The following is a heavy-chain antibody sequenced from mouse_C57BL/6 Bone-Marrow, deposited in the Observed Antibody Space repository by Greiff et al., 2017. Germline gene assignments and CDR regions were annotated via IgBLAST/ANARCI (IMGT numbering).Heavy chain of an antibody. D-gene: IGHD2-3*01. J-gene: IGHJ2*01. CDR1: GYTFTSYW. CDR2: IHPNSGST. V-gene: IGHV1-64*01. Sequence: VQLQQPGAELVKPGASVKLSCKASGYTFTSYWMHWVKQRPGQGLEWIGMIHPNSGSTNYNEKFKSKATLTIDKSASTAYMQLSSLTSEDSSVYYCARFWLLRDYWGQGTTLTVSS. CDR3: ARFWLLRDY.